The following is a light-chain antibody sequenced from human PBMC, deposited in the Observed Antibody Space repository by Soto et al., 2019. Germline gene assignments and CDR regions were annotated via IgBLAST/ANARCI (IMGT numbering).Light chain of an antibody. J-gene: IGKJ1*01. CDR2: DAS. CDR3: QQDNSYSRT. CDR1: QSISSW. V-gene: IGKV1-5*01. Sequence: DIQMTQSLSTLSASVGDRVTITCRASQSISSWLAWYQQKPVKAPKLLIYDASSLESGVPSRFSGSGSGTEFTLTISSLQPDDFATYYCQQDNSYSRTFGQGTKVDIK.